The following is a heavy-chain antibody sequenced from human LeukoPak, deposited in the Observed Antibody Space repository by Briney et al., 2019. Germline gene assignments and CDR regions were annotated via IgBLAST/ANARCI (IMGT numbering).Heavy chain of an antibody. J-gene: IGHJ6*03. D-gene: IGHD3-3*01. Sequence: GGSLRLSCAASGFTFSSYAMSWVRQAPGKGLEWVSAISGSGGSTYYADSVKGRFTISRDNSKNTLYLQMNSLRAEDTAVYYCAKERGDITIFGVVNYYYYHMDVWGKGTTVTVSS. V-gene: IGHV3-23*01. CDR3: AKERGDITIFGVVNYYYYHMDV. CDR1: GFTFSSYA. CDR2: ISGSGGST.